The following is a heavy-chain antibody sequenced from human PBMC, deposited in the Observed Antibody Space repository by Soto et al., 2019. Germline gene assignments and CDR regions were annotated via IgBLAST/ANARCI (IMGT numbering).Heavy chain of an antibody. V-gene: IGHV3-48*02. CDR1: GFNFNAYN. Sequence: PGAPLTLACTDYGFNFNAYNMNRAGQVPGTGLEWVSYISSTSSPIEYADSVEGRFTVCRYNGKEALYLQVNSLIDEYPPLYFCARVISLSAGSYFDYWGQGTLVTVSS. CDR2: ISSTSSPI. CDR3: ARVISLSAGSYFDY. J-gene: IGHJ4*02.